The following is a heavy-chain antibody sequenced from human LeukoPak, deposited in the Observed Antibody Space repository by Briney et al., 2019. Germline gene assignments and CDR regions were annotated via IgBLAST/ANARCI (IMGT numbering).Heavy chain of an antibody. V-gene: IGHV1-2*02. CDR2: INPNSGGT. D-gene: IGHD1-1*01. J-gene: IGHJ5*02. CDR1: GYTFTGYY. CDR3: ARDHNPSMTSGLDP. Sequence: ASVKVSCKASGYTFTGYYMHWVRQAPGQGLEWMGWINPNSGGTNYAQKFQGRVTMTRDTSISTAYMELSSLRSEDTAVYYCARDHNPSMTSGLDPWGQGTLVTVSS.